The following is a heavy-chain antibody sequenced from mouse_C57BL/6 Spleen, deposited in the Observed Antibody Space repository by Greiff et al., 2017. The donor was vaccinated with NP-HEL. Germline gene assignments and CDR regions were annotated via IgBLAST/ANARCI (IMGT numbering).Heavy chain of an antibody. CDR2: IHPNSGST. CDR3: ARGRFEPRSYYYAMDY. J-gene: IGHJ4*01. V-gene: IGHV1-64*01. Sequence: VQLQQPGAELVKPGASVKLSCKASGYTFTSYWMHWVKQRPGQGLEWIGMIHPNSGSTNYNEKFKSKATLTVDKSSSTAYMQLSSLTSEDSAVYYCARGRFEPRSYYYAMDYWGQGTSVTVSS. CDR1: GYTFTSYW.